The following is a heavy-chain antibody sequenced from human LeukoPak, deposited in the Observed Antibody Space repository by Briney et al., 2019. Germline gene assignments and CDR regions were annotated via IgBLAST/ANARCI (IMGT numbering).Heavy chain of an antibody. CDR2: IYYSGST. CDR3: ARAEGGYYDYVWGSYRPSHFDY. Sequence: SETLSLTCTVSGGSSGGYYCSWIRQYPGKGLEWIGYIYYSGSTYYNPSLKSRVTISVDTSKNQFSLKLSSVTAADTAVYYCARAEGGYYDYVWGSYRPSHFDYWGQGTLVTVSS. D-gene: IGHD3-16*02. V-gene: IGHV4-31*03. J-gene: IGHJ4*02. CDR1: GGSSGGYY.